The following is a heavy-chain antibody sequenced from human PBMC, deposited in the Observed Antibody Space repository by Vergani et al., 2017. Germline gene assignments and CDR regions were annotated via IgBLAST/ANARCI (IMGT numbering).Heavy chain of an antibody. D-gene: IGHD3-22*01. CDR3: ARLSDYYDSSGYYSRPYYFDY. V-gene: IGHV5-51*01. Sequence: EVQLVQSGAEVKKPGESLKISCKGSGYSFTSYWIGWVRQMPGKGLEWMGIIYPGDSDTRYSPPFQGQVTISADKSISTAYLQWSSLKASDTAMYYCARLSDYYDSSGYYSRPYYFDYWGQGTLVTVSS. CDR2: IYPGDSDT. J-gene: IGHJ4*02. CDR1: GYSFTSYW.